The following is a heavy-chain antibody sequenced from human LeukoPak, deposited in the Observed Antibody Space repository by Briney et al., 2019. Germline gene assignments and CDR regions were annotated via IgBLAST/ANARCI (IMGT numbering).Heavy chain of an antibody. Sequence: PGGSLRLSCAASGFDFSTYGMHWVRQAPGKGLEWVAIIWYDGTTKYYADSVQGRFTISRDNSKNTLYLQMNSLRAEDTAVYYCAKDPNGDYIGTFDIWGQGTMVTVSS. CDR2: IWYDGTTK. V-gene: IGHV3-33*06. D-gene: IGHD4-17*01. CDR3: AKDPNGDYIGTFDI. J-gene: IGHJ3*02. CDR1: GFDFSTYG.